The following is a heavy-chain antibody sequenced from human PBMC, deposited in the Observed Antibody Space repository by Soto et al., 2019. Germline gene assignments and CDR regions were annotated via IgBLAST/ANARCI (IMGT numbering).Heavy chain of an antibody. J-gene: IGHJ6*02. V-gene: IGHV1-18*01. CDR3: ARDTRAGDSYGLWSDQYFGMDV. CDR1: CSSFNTYS. D-gene: IGHD5-18*01. Sequence: ASVKTSCKASCSSFNTYSISWVRRAPGQGLEWMGWISTYNGNTKFAEKFQVGSTMTTDTSTTTAYMELTSVIADDTAVYYCARDTRAGDSYGLWSDQYFGMDVWGQGTTVTVSS. CDR2: ISTYNGNT.